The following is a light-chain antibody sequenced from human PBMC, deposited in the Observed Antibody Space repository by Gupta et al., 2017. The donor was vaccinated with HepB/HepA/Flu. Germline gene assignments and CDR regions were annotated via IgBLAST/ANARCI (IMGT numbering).Light chain of an antibody. J-gene: IGKJ4*01. CDR3: QQTYSSPQVT. V-gene: IGKV1-39*01. CDR1: QNINNF. CDR2: AAS. Sequence: DIQMTQSPSSLSASIGDRVTISCRASQNINNFLNWYQQRPGKAPNLLISAASSLQSGFPSRFSGSGSGTDFTLSISSLQQEDFATYYCQQTYSSPQVTFGGGTKVDIK.